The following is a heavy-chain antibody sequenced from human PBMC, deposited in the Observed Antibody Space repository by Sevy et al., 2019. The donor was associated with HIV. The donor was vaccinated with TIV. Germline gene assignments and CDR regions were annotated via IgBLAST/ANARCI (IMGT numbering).Heavy chain of an antibody. CDR1: GYTFSSYA. V-gene: IGHV1-3*01. CDR3: ARGPTAVVTNWFDP. Sequence: ASVKVSCKASGYTFSSYAIHWVRQAPGQRLEWMGWINAGNGNTKYSEKFQGRVTITRDKSASTAYMELSSLRSEDTAVYYCARGPTAVVTNWFDPWGQGTLVTVSS. CDR2: INAGNGNT. D-gene: IGHD2-21*02. J-gene: IGHJ5*02.